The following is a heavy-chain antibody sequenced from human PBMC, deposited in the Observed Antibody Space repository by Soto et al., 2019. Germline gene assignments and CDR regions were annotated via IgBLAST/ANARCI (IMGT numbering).Heavy chain of an antibody. J-gene: IGHJ3*02. D-gene: IGHD1-26*01. CDR3: ARKSRSYYIQNDAFDI. CDR1: GGSISSGGYS. CDR2: IYHSGST. V-gene: IGHV4-30-2*01. Sequence: NPSETLSLTCAVSGGSISSGGYSWSWIRQPPGKGLEWIGYIYHSGSTYYNPSLKSRVTMSVDTSKNQFSLKLSSVTAVDTAVYYCARKSRSYYIQNDAFDIWGQGTMVTVSS.